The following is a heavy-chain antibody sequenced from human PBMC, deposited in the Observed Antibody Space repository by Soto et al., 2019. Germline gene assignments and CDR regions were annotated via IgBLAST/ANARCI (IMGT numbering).Heavy chain of an antibody. Sequence: TSETLSLTCAVYGGSFSGYYWSWIRQPPGKGLEWIGEINHSGSTNYNPSLKSRVTISVDTSKNQFSLKLSSVTAADTAVYYCARGIGYSYGYIPIGHAFDIWGQGTMVTVSS. CDR3: ARGIGYSYGYIPIGHAFDI. CDR1: GGSFSGYY. V-gene: IGHV4-34*01. D-gene: IGHD5-18*01. CDR2: INHSGST. J-gene: IGHJ3*02.